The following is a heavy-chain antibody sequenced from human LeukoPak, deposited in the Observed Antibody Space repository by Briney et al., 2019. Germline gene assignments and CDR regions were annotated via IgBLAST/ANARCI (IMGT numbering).Heavy chain of an antibody. CDR3: ARAIFDIWSGYYDY. Sequence: GGSLRLSCAASGFTVSSNYMSWVRQAPGKGLEWVSVIYSGGSTYYADSVKGRFTISRDNSKNTLYLQMNSLRAEDTAVYYCARAIFDIWSGYYDYWGQGTLVTVSS. V-gene: IGHV3-53*01. D-gene: IGHD3-3*01. CDR1: GFTVSSNY. J-gene: IGHJ4*02. CDR2: IYSGGST.